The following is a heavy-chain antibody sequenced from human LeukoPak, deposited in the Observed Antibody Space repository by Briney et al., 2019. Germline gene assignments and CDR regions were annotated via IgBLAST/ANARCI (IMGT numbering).Heavy chain of an antibody. CDR1: GYTLTSYG. Sequence: ASVKVSCKASGYTLTSYGISWVRQAPGQGLEWMGWISAYNGNTNYAQKLQGRVTMTTDTSTSTAYMELRSLRSDDTAVYYCARGSCSSTSCYNDWFDPWGQGTLVTVSS. V-gene: IGHV1-18*01. J-gene: IGHJ5*02. CDR2: ISAYNGNT. D-gene: IGHD2-2*02. CDR3: ARGSCSSTSCYNDWFDP.